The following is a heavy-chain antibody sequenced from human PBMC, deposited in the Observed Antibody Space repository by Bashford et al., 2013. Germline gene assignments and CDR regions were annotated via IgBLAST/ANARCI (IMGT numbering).Heavy chain of an antibody. J-gene: IGHJ4*02. Sequence: GESLKISCKGSGYTFTRYWIGWVRQMPGKGLEWMGIIYPGDSHTIYSPSFQGQVNISADKSITTAYLQWSSLKASDTATYYCARTHCDGDCYSLDYFDFWGQGTQVTVSS. CDR2: IYPGDSHT. CDR1: GYTFTRYW. V-gene: IGHV5-51*06. D-gene: IGHD2-21*02. CDR3: ARTHCDGDCYSLDYFDF.